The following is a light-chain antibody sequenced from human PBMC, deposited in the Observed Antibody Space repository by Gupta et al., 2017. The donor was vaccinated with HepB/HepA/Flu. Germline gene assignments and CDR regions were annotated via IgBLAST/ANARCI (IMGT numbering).Light chain of an antibody. V-gene: IGKV3-15*01. CDR2: GAS. Sequence: EIVMTQSPATLSVYPGERATLSCRASQSITSNLAWYQHKPGQAPRLLIYGASTRATGIPARFSGSGSGTEFTLTINSRQSEDCAVYFCQQYDNWPPWTFGQGTKVEIK. CDR3: QQYDNWPPWT. CDR1: QSITSN. J-gene: IGKJ1*01.